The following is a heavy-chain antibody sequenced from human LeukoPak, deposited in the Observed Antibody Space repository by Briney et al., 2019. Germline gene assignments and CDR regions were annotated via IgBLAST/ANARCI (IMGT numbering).Heavy chain of an antibody. CDR2: IYYSGST. Sequence: SETLSLTCTVSGGSISSSSYYWGWIRQPPGKGLEWIGSIYYSGSTYYNPSLKSRVTISVDTSKNQFSLKLSSVTAADTAVYYCASPPITIFANSRGYAFDIWGQGTMVTVSS. CDR3: ASPPITIFANSRGYAFDI. CDR1: GGSISSSSYY. J-gene: IGHJ3*02. D-gene: IGHD3-3*01. V-gene: IGHV4-39*01.